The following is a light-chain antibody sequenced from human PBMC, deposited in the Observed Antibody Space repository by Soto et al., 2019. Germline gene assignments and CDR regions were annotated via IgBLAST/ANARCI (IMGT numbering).Light chain of an antibody. Sequence: EIVMTQSPATISVSPGERATLSCRASQSVSSNLAWYQQKPGQAPRLLIYGASNRATGIPARFSGSGSGTEFTLTISSLQSEDFAVYDCQQYNNWPRTFGQGTKLEIK. J-gene: IGKJ2*01. CDR3: QQYNNWPRT. V-gene: IGKV3-15*01. CDR2: GAS. CDR1: QSVSSN.